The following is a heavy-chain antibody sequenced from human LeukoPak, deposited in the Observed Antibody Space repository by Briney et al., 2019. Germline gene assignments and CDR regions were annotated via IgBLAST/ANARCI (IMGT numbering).Heavy chain of an antibody. CDR2: LSGSGGST. CDR3: AKDKGHLENNWFDP. CDR1: GFTFRSYG. V-gene: IGHV3-23*01. J-gene: IGHJ5*02. Sequence: ARSLRLSCAASGFTFRSYGMSWVRQAPGKGLEWVSSLSGSGGSTYYADSVKGRFIISRDNSKNTLYLQMNSLRAEDTALYCCAKDKGHLENNWFDPWGQGTLVTVSS.